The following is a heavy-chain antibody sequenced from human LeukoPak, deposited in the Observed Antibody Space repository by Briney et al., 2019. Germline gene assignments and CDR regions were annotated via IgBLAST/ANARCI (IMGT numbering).Heavy chain of an antibody. CDR3: ARETGSMVRGLPGPRPDY. CDR2: ISSSGSTI. J-gene: IGHJ4*02. Sequence: GGSLRLSCATSGFTFSDYYISWIRQAPGKGLEWVSYISSSGSTIYYADSVKGRFTISRDNAKNSLYLQMNSLRAEDTAVYYCARETGSMVRGLPGPRPDYWGQGTLVTVSS. V-gene: IGHV3-11*01. D-gene: IGHD3-10*01. CDR1: GFTFSDYY.